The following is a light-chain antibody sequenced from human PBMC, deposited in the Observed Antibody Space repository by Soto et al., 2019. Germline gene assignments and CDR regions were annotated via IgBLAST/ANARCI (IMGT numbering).Light chain of an antibody. CDR2: GAS. Sequence: DIQMTQSPSSLSASLGDRVTITCRASQSINNYLNWYQQKPGRAPKVLIYGASNLQSGVPSRFSGSGSGTEFTLIISSLQPEDFATYYCQQSWAGFTFGLGTKVDIK. V-gene: IGKV1-39*01. J-gene: IGKJ3*01. CDR1: QSINNY. CDR3: QQSWAGFT.